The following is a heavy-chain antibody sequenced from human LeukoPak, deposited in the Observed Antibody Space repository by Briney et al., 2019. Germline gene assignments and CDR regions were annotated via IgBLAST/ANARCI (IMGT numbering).Heavy chain of an antibody. V-gene: IGHV3-23*01. CDR2: ISGSGGST. CDR1: GFTFSSYA. J-gene: IGHJ4*02. D-gene: IGHD6-19*01. Sequence: GGSLRLSCAASGFTFSSYAMSRVRQAPGKGLEWVSAISGSGGSTYYADSVKGRFTISRDNSKNTLYLQMNSLRAEDTAVYYCAKLYSSGWYVGYWGQGTLVTVSS. CDR3: AKLYSSGWYVGY.